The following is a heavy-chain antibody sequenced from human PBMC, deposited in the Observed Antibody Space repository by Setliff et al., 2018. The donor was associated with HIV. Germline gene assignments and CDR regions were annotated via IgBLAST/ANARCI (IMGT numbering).Heavy chain of an antibody. D-gene: IGHD2-2*01. V-gene: IGHV1-2*02. CDR3: ARGELGYCSITSCYAGWFDP. Sequence: ASVKVSCKASGYTFTDYYIHWVRQAPGQGLEWMGWVNPNTGVTTYALKFQGRVTITRDTSISTAYMELSRLRSDDTAVYYCARGELGYCSITSCYAGWFDPWGLGTLVTVSS. CDR2: VNPNTGVT. J-gene: IGHJ5*02. CDR1: GYTFTDYY.